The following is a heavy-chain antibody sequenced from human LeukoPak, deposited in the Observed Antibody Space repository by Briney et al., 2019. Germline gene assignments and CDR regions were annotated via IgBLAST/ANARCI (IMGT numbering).Heavy chain of an antibody. Sequence: SETLSLTCAVYGGSFSGYYWSWIRQPPGKGLEWIGEINHSGSTNYNPSLKSRVTISVYTSKNQFSLKLSSVTAADTAVYYCARQGTTVTTIDYWGQGTLVTVSS. CDR1: GGSFSGYY. V-gene: IGHV4-34*01. D-gene: IGHD4-17*01. CDR3: ARQGTTVTTIDY. J-gene: IGHJ4*02. CDR2: INHSGST.